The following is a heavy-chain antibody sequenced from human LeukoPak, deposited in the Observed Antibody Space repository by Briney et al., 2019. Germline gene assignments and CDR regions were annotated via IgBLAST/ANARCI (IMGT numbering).Heavy chain of an antibody. V-gene: IGHV3-11*01. J-gene: IGHJ6*03. CDR3: AREYYYGSGGYYYMDV. CDR2: ISSSGTTI. Sequence: GGSLRLSCAASGFTFSDYCMSWIRQAPGKGLEWLSYISSSGTTIYYADSVKGRFTISRDNAKNSLYLQMNSLRAEDTAVYYCAREYYYGSGGYYYMDVWGKGTTVTISS. D-gene: IGHD3-10*01. CDR1: GFTFSDYC.